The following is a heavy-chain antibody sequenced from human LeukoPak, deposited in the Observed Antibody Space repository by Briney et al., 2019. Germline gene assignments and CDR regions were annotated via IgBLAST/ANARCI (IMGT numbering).Heavy chain of an antibody. CDR3: ARSSTIFGVVRDWFDP. V-gene: IGHV4-34*01. D-gene: IGHD3-3*01. CDR1: GGSFSGYY. J-gene: IGHJ5*02. Sequence: SETLSLTCAVYGGSFSGYYWSWIRQPPGKGLEWIGEINHSGSTNYNPSLKGRVTISVDTSKNQFSLKLSSVTAADTAVYYCARSSTIFGVVRDWFDPWGQGTLVTVSS. CDR2: INHSGST.